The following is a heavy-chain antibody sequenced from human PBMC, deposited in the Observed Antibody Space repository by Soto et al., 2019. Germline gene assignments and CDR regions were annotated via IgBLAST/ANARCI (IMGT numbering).Heavy chain of an antibody. CDR1: GGSISSGDYY. CDR2: IYYSGST. Sequence: PSETLSLTCTVSGGSISSGDYYWSWIRQPPGKGLEWIGYIYYSGSTYYNPSLKSRVTISVDTSKNQFSLKLSSVTAADTAVYYCARVDTAMVPSFDYWGQGTLVTVSS. D-gene: IGHD5-18*01. J-gene: IGHJ4*02. CDR3: ARVDTAMVPSFDY. V-gene: IGHV4-30-4*01.